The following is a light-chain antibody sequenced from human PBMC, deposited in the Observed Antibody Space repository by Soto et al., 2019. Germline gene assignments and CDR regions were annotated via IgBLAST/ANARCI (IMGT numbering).Light chain of an antibody. J-gene: IGKJ1*01. V-gene: IGKV1-39*01. CDR2: AAS. Sequence: DIQMTQSPSSLSASVGDRVTITCRASQSIASYLNWYQQKPGSAPKFLIYAASSLQSGVPSRFSGSGSGTDFTLTISSLQPEDSATYYCQQNYNTPVTFGQGTKVEIK. CDR3: QQNYNTPVT. CDR1: QSIASY.